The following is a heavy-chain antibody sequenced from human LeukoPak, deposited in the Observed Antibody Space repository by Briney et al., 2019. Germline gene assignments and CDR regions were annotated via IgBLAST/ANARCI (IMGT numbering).Heavy chain of an antibody. V-gene: IGHV3-11*06. CDR3: ARHPIAVTGTGRY. CDR2: ISSSSSYT. Sequence: GGSLRLSCAASGFTFSDYYMSWIRQAPGKGLEWVSYISSSSSYTNYADSVKGRFTISRDNAKNSLYLQMNSLRAEDTAMYYCARHPIAVTGTGRYWGQGTLVTVSS. J-gene: IGHJ4*02. D-gene: IGHD6-19*01. CDR1: GFTFSDYY.